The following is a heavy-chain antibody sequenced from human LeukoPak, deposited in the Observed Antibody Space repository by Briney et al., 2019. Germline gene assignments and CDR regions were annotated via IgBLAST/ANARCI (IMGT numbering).Heavy chain of an antibody. J-gene: IGHJ4*02. Sequence: ASVKVSCKASGYTFTSYAMNWVRQAPGQGLEWMGWINTNTGNPTYAQGFTGRFVFSLDTSVSTAYLQISSLKAEDTAVYYCAREWAIAAVSYYFDYWGQGTLVTVSS. CDR2: INTNTGNP. D-gene: IGHD6-13*01. CDR1: GYTFTSYA. V-gene: IGHV7-4-1*02. CDR3: AREWAIAAVSYYFDY.